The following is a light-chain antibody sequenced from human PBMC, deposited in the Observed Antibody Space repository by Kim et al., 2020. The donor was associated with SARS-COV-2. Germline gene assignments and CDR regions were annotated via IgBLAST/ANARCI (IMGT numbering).Light chain of an antibody. CDR3: QHYYETPYT. CDR2: WAS. Sequence: RATISCKSSQSILYRDNNRNYLAWYQQKSGQPPTLLISWASTRESGVPVRFSGSGSGTDFTLTISSLQAEDVAVYYCQHYYETPYTFGQGTKLEI. J-gene: IGKJ2*01. V-gene: IGKV4-1*01. CDR1: QSILYRDNNRNY.